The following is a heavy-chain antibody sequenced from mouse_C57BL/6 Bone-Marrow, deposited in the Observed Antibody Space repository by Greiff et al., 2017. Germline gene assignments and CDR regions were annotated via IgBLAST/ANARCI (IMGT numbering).Heavy chain of an antibody. Sequence: QVQLQQSGAELVRPGASVTLSCKASGYTFTDYEMHWVKQTPVHGLEWIGAIDPETGGTAYNQKFKGKAILTADKSSSTAYMELRSLTSEDSAVYYCTRRIYYYCSSLDYWGQGTTLTVSS. J-gene: IGHJ2*01. CDR1: GYTFTDYE. V-gene: IGHV1-15*01. CDR2: IDPETGGT. D-gene: IGHD1-1*01. CDR3: TRRIYYYCSSLDY.